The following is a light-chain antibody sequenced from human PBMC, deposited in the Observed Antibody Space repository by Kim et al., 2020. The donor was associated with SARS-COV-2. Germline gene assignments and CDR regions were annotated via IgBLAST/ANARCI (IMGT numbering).Light chain of an antibody. J-gene: IGKJ2*01. CDR3: QQYNNWSYT. Sequence: DIVMTQSPATLSVSPGERATLSCRASQSVSSNLAWYQQKPGQAPRLLIYGASTRATGIPARFSGSGSGTEFTLTISSLQSEDFAVYYCQQYNNWSYTFGQGTKLEI. CDR2: GAS. V-gene: IGKV3-15*01. CDR1: QSVSSN.